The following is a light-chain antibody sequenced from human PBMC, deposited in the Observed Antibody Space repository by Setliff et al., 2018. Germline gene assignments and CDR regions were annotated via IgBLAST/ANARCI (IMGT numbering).Light chain of an antibody. Sequence: QSALTQPASVSGSPGQSITISCSGTGRDVGSYDLVSWYQQHPGKAPKLIIYAVSDRPSGASHRFSGSKSGNTAYLTISGLRTEDEADYYCNAYSADTTYVFGSGTKVTVL. CDR2: AVS. CDR3: NAYSADTTYV. V-gene: IGLV2-14*03. CDR1: GRDVGSYDL. J-gene: IGLJ1*01.